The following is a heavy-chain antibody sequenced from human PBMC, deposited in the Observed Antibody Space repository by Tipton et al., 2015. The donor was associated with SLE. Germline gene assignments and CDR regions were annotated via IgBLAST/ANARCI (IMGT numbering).Heavy chain of an antibody. J-gene: IGHJ3*02. V-gene: IGHV4-39*01. D-gene: IGHD1-26*01. CDR3: ARHTRSYSAFDI. Sequence: GLVKPSETLSLTCTVSGGSISSSSYYWGWIRQPPGKGLEWIGSIYYSGSTYYNPSLKSRVTISVDTSKNQFSLKLSSVTAADTAVYYCARHTRSYSAFDIWGQGTMVTVSS. CDR1: GGSISSSSYY. CDR2: IYYSGST.